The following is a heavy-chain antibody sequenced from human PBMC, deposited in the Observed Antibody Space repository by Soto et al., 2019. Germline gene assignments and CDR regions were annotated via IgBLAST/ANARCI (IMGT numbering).Heavy chain of an antibody. Sequence: SVKVSCKASGGTFSSYAISWVRQAPGQGLEWMGGIIPIFGTANYAQKFQGRVTITADESTSTAYMELSSLRSEDTAVYYCARGSKAGITGTTASACGQGTLVTVSS. CDR3: ARGSKAGITGTTASA. D-gene: IGHD1-20*01. J-gene: IGHJ5*02. CDR2: IIPIFGTA. V-gene: IGHV1-69*13. CDR1: GGTFSSYA.